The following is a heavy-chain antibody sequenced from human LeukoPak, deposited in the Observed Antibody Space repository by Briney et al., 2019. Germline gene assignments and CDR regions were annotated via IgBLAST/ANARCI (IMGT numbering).Heavy chain of an antibody. J-gene: IGHJ4*02. Sequence: PSETLSLTCTVSGGSISSGSYYWSWIRQPAGKGLEWIGRIYTSGSTNHNPSLKSRATISVGTSKNQFSLKLSSVTAADTAVYYCARDRTVTKFDYWGQGTLVTVSS. CDR2: IYTSGST. CDR3: ARDRTVTKFDY. V-gene: IGHV4-61*02. CDR1: GGSISSGSYY. D-gene: IGHD4-17*01.